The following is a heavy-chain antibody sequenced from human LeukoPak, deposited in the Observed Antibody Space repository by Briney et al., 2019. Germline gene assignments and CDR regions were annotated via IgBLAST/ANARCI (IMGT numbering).Heavy chain of an antibody. Sequence: SETLSLTCAAYGGSFSGYYWSWIRQPPGKGLEWIGEINHSGSTNYNPSLKSRVTISVDTSKNQFSLKLSSVTAADTAVYYCASSWVTATLGGYYYYGMDVWGQGTTVTVSS. CDR1: GGSFSGYY. D-gene: IGHD2-21*02. CDR3: ASSWVTATLGGYYYYGMDV. J-gene: IGHJ6*02. CDR2: INHSGST. V-gene: IGHV4-34*01.